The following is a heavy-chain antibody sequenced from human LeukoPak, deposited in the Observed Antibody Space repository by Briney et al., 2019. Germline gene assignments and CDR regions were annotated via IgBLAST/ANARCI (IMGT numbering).Heavy chain of an antibody. CDR2: IYYSGST. D-gene: IGHD1-26*01. V-gene: IGHV4-61*08. CDR3: ARGSFRSLDY. Sequence: PSETLSLTCTVSGGSISSGDYYWSWIRQHPGKGLEWIGYIYYSGSTNYNPSLKSRVTISVDTSKNQFSLKLSSVTAADTAVYYCARGSFRSLDYWGQGTLVTVSS. CDR1: GGSISSGDYY. J-gene: IGHJ4*02.